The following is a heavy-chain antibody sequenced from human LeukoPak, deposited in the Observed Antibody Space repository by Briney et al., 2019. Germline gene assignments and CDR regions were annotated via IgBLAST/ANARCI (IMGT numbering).Heavy chain of an antibody. D-gene: IGHD6-13*01. CDR3: AKEYTSRWSYWHFDL. Sequence: GGSLRLSCAASGFAFSDYYMSCIRQAPGKGLEWVSYISSSGSIIYYADSVKGRFTISRDNAKNSLFLQMTSLRAEDTALYYCAKEYTSRWSYWHFDLWGRGTLVTVSS. CDR2: ISSSGSII. V-gene: IGHV3-11*04. CDR1: GFAFSDYY. J-gene: IGHJ2*01.